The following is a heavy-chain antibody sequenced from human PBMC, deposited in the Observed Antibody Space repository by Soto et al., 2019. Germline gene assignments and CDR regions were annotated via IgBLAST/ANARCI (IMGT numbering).Heavy chain of an antibody. CDR1: GGSISSSSYY. CDR2: IYYSGST. V-gene: IGHV4-39*01. D-gene: IGHD3-10*01. J-gene: IGHJ5*02. Sequence: SETLSLTCTVSGGSISSSSYYWGWIRQPPGKGLEWIGSIYYSGSTYYNPSLKSRVTISVDTSKNQFSLKLSSVTAADTAVYYCAGLILLWFGELLGWFDPWGPGTLVTVSS. CDR3: AGLILLWFGELLGWFDP.